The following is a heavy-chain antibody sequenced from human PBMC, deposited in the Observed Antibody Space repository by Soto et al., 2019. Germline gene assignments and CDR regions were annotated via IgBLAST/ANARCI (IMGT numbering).Heavy chain of an antibody. V-gene: IGHV3-49*03. CDR3: TRDLCDSSPRLMILGVGGMDV. J-gene: IGHJ6*04. Sequence: GGSLRLSCTASGFTFGDYAMSWFRQAPGKGLEWVGFIRSKAYGGTTEYAAYVKGGFTSTRYDSKSIAYLQMNSLKTEDTAVYYCTRDLCDSSPRLMILGVGGMDVWGKGTTVTVSS. D-gene: IGHD3-3*01. CDR1: GFTFGDYA. CDR2: IRSKAYGGTT.